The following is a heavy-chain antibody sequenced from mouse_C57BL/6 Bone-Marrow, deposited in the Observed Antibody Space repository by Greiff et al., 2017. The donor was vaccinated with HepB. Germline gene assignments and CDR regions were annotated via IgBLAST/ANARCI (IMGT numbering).Heavy chain of an antibody. Sequence: EVQLQESGAELVRPGASVKLSCTASGFNIKDDYMHWVKQRPEQGLEWIGWIDPENGDTEYASKFQGKATITADTASNTAYLQLSSLTSEDTAVYYCTTMTTVVATPWYFDVWGTGTTVTVSS. CDR1: GFNIKDDY. CDR3: TTMTTVVATPWYFDV. D-gene: IGHD1-1*01. CDR2: IDPENGDT. V-gene: IGHV14-4*01. J-gene: IGHJ1*03.